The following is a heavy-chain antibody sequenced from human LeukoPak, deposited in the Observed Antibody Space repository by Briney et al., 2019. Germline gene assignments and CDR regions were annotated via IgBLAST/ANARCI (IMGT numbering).Heavy chain of an antibody. J-gene: IGHJ4*02. CDR3: AKDTYSYGQSPFDY. D-gene: IGHD5-18*01. CDR2: ISWNSGSI. Sequence: GGSLRLSCAASGFTFDDYAMPWVRQAPGKGLEWVSGISWNSGSIGYADSVKGRFTISRDNAKNSLYLQMNSLRAGDTALYYCAKDTYSYGQSPFDYWGQGTLVTVSS. CDR1: GFTFDDYA. V-gene: IGHV3-9*01.